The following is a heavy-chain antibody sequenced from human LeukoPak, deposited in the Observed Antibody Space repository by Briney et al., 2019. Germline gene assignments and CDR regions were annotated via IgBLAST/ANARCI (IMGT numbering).Heavy chain of an antibody. V-gene: IGHV3-30*04. CDR3: ARDITMVRGVMGLYGMDV. J-gene: IGHJ6*02. Sequence: GVSLRLSCAASGFTFSSYAMHWVRQAPGKGLEWVAVISYDGSNKYYADSVKGRFTISRDNSKNTLYLQMNSLRAEDTAVYYCARDITMVRGVMGLYGMDVWGQGTTVTVSS. CDR2: ISYDGSNK. D-gene: IGHD3-10*01. CDR1: GFTFSSYA.